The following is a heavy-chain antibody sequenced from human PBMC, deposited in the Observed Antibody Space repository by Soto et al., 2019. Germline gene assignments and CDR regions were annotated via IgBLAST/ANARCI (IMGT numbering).Heavy chain of an antibody. CDR3: ARGYYESSDYFVGSPIFGY. J-gene: IGHJ4*02. V-gene: IGHV4-34*01. Sequence: PSETLSLTCAVYGGSFSGYYWSWIRQPPGKGLEWIGEINHSGSTNYNPSLKSRVTISVDTSKNQFSLKLTSVTAADTAVYYCARGYYESSDYFVGSPIFGYWGQGSLVTVSS. CDR2: INHSGST. D-gene: IGHD3-22*01. CDR1: GGSFSGYY.